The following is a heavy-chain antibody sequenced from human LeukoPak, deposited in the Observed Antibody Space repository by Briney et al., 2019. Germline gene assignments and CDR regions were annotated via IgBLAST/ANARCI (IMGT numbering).Heavy chain of an antibody. V-gene: IGHV3-30*18. D-gene: IGHD6-13*01. CDR1: GFNFSTYG. CDR3: AKGRGSSWYGGSFDY. Sequence: GGSLRLSCAASGFNFSTYGMHWVRQAPGKGLEWVAVISYDGSNKYYADSVKGRFTISRDNSKNTLYLEMNSLRGEDTAVYYCAKGRGSSWYGGSFDYWGQGTLVTVSS. J-gene: IGHJ4*02. CDR2: ISYDGSNK.